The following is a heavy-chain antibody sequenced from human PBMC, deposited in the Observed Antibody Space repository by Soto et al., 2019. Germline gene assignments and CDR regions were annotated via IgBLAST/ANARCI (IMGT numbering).Heavy chain of an antibody. CDR2: INSDSSYI. CDR3: ARVVYYDNSGYLY. J-gene: IGHJ4*02. V-gene: IGHV3-21*01. D-gene: IGHD3-22*01. Sequence: PGGSLRLSCAASGFTFSSYSMNWVRQVPGKGLEWVSSINSDSSYIYYADSVKGRFTISRDNAKNSLYLQMNSLRAEDTAVYYCARVVYYDNSGYLYWGQGTLVTVSS. CDR1: GFTFSSYS.